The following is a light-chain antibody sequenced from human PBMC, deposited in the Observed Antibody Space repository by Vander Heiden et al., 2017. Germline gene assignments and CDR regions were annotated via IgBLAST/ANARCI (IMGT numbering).Light chain of an antibody. Sequence: ELVLPPSPATLSLSPGERATLSCRASQSVSSYLAWYQQKPGQAPRLLIYDASNRATGIPARFSGSGSGTDFTLTISSREPEDFAVYYCQQRSNGPLTLTFGGGTKVEIK. CDR3: QQRSNGPLTLT. J-gene: IGKJ4*01. V-gene: IGKV3-11*01. CDR1: QSVSSY. CDR2: DAS.